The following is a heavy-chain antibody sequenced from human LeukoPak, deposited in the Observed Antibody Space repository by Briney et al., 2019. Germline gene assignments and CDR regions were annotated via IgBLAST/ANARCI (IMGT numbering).Heavy chain of an antibody. CDR1: GFTFSSCG. CDR3: AKDYSGYYSYFDY. J-gene: IGHJ4*02. Sequence: PGRSLRLSCVASGFTFSSCGMHWVRQAPGKGLEWVVVISYDGSNKYYADSVKGRFTISRDNSKNTLYLQMNSLRAEDTAVYYCAKDYSGYYSYFDYWGQGTLVTVSS. CDR2: ISYDGSNK. D-gene: IGHD3-22*01. V-gene: IGHV3-30*18.